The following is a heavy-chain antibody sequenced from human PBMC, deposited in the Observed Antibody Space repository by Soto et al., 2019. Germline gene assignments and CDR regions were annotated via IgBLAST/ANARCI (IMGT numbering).Heavy chain of an antibody. CDR1: GFVFSDYA. CDR3: ASVPIWCGSSSCYTEGLDS. V-gene: IGHV3-23*01. D-gene: IGHD2-2*01. J-gene: IGHJ4*02. Sequence: EVQLLDSGGGWVQPGGSLRLSCVASGFVFSDYAMSWVRQAPGKGLEWVSAISAGGSDTNYADSVKGRFTVSRVNSESTLYLQLNTLRAEDTAIYYCASVPIWCGSSSCYTEGLDSWGQGTLVTVSS. CDR2: ISAGGSDT.